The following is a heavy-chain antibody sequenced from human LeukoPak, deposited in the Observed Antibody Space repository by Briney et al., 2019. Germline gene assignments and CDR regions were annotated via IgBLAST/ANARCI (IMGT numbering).Heavy chain of an antibody. V-gene: IGHV3-30*18. CDR3: AKGLDTATDY. Sequence: GGSLRLSCAASGFTCSSYAMSWVRQAPGKGLEWVAVISYDGSNKYYADSVKGRFTISRDNSKNTLYLQMNSLRAEDTAVYYCAKGLDTATDYWVQGTLVTVSS. J-gene: IGHJ4*02. CDR1: GFTCSSYA. D-gene: IGHD5-18*01. CDR2: ISYDGSNK.